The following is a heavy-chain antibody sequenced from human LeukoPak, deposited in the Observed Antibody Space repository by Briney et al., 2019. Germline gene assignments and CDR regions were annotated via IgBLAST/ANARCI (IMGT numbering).Heavy chain of an antibody. CDR1: GGSISSYY. Sequence: SETLSLTCTVSGGSISSYYRSWIRQPPGKGLEWIGYIYYSGSTNYNPSLKSRVTISVDTSKNQFSLKLSSVTAADTAVYYCARGSIAAAGRRFDYWGQGTLVTVSS. J-gene: IGHJ4*02. V-gene: IGHV4-59*01. CDR3: ARGSIAAAGRRFDY. CDR2: IYYSGST. D-gene: IGHD6-13*01.